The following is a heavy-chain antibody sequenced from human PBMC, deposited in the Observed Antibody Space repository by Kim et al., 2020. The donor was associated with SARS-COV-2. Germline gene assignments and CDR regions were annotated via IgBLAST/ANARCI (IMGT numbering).Heavy chain of an antibody. CDR2: INHSGST. V-gene: IGHV4-34*01. J-gene: IGHJ5*02. CDR1: GGSFSGYY. D-gene: IGHD6-13*01. Sequence: SETLSLTCAVYGGSFSGYYWSWIRQPPGKGLEWIGEINHSGSTNYNPSLKSRVTISVDTSKNQFSLKLSSVTAADTAVYYCARGVKQQLVQPRRWFDPWGQGTLVTVSS. CDR3: ARGVKQQLVQPRRWFDP.